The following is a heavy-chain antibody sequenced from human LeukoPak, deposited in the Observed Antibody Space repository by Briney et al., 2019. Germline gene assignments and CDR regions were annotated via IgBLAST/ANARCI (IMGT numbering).Heavy chain of an antibody. CDR2: ISAYNGNT. Sequence: ASVKVSCKASGYTFISYGISWVRQAPGQGLEWMGWISAYNGNTNYAQKLQGRVTMTTHTSTSTAYMELRSLRSDDTAVYYCARDPAAYYDFWSGYSTRPPFDYWGQGTLVTVSS. D-gene: IGHD3-3*01. V-gene: IGHV1-18*01. CDR3: ARDPAAYYDFWSGYSTRPPFDY. CDR1: GYTFISYG. J-gene: IGHJ4*02.